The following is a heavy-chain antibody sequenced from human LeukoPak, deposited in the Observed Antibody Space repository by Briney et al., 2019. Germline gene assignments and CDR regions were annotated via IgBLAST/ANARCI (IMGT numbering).Heavy chain of an antibody. Sequence: GGSLRLSCAASGFTFSNAWMSWVRQAPGKGLEWVGRIKSKTDGRTTDYAAPVKGRFTISRDDSKNTLYLQMNSLKTEDTAVYYCTTVNPPITIFGVVISHRGAFDIWGQGTMVTVSS. V-gene: IGHV3-15*01. CDR2: IKSKTDGRTT. CDR1: GFTFSNAW. CDR3: TTVNPPITIFGVVISHRGAFDI. J-gene: IGHJ3*02. D-gene: IGHD3-3*01.